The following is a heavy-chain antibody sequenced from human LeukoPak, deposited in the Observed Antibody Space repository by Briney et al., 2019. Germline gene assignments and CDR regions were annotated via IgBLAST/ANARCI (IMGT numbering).Heavy chain of an antibody. CDR3: ARAAGASAYRAAFDI. V-gene: IGHV1-18*04. D-gene: IGHD1-26*01. CDR2: ISAYNGNT. Sequence: GASVKVSCKASGYTFTSYYMHWVRQAPGQGLEWMGWISAYNGNTNYAQKLQGRVTMTTDTSTSTAYMELSRLRSDDTAVYYCARAAGASAYRAAFDIWGQGTMVTVSS. CDR1: GYTFTSYY. J-gene: IGHJ3*02.